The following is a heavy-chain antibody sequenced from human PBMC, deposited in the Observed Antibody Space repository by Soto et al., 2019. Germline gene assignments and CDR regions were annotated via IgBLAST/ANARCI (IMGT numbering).Heavy chain of an antibody. D-gene: IGHD6-13*01. V-gene: IGHV3-23*01. CDR1: GFTFSSYA. CDR3: AKETAAGDYYYYGMDV. J-gene: IGHJ6*02. CDR2: ISGSGGST. Sequence: TGGSLRLSCAASGFTFSSYAMSWVRQAPGKGLEWVSAISGSGGSTYYADSVKGRFTISRDNSKNTLYLQMNSLRAEDTAVYYCAKETAAGDYYYYGMDVWGQGTTVTVSS.